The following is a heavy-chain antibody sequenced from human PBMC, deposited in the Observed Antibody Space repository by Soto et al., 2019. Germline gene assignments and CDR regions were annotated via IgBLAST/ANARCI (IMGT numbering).Heavy chain of an antibody. CDR1: GFRFSSSW. J-gene: IGHJ1*01. CDR3: ASWADAADEDYFHH. Sequence: GGSLRLSCAGSGFRFSSSWMSWIRQAPGKGLEWVAHINQGGSQKYYVDSAKGRFTISRDNAKTSLYLQMNNLRAEDTATYYCASWADAADEDYFHHWGQGTLVTVSS. CDR2: INQGGSQK. D-gene: IGHD3-16*01. V-gene: IGHV3-7*03.